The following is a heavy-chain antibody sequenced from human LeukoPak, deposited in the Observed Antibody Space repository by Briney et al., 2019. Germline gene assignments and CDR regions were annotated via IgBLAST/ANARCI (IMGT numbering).Heavy chain of an antibody. CDR2: IYLSGIA. D-gene: IGHD5-18*01. V-gene: IGHV4-30-2*01. J-gene: IGHJ5*02. CDR1: GGSIFSGGYS. CDR3: AKVQRGYNYGSGRFDP. Sequence: SQTLSLTCAVSGGSIFSGGYSWSWIRQPPGKGLEWIGYIYLSGIAYYNPSLKSRVTISIDTSKNQFSLNLTSVTAADTAVYYCAKVQRGYNYGSGRFDPWGQGTLVTVSS.